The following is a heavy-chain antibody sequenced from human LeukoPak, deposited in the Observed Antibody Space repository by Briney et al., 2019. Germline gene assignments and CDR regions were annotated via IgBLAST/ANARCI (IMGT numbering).Heavy chain of an antibody. CDR2: TGNSGST. J-gene: IGHJ1*01. D-gene: IGHD5-24*01. V-gene: IGHV3-48*03. CDR3: ASLWKLPGGN. CDR1: GFTFSSYE. Sequence: PGGSLRLSCAAFGFTFSSYEMNWVRQAPGKGLEWVSYTGNSGSTKYADSVRGRFTISRDNTKSSVYLQMNSLRVEDTAVYYCASLWKLPGGNWGQGTLVTVPS.